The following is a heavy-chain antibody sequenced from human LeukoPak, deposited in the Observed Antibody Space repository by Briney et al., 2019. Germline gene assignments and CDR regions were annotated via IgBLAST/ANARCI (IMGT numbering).Heavy chain of an antibody. CDR2: INHSGST. J-gene: IGHJ5*02. CDR1: GGSFSGYY. CDR3: ARWLGYYGSGSYRIGGWFDP. D-gene: IGHD3-10*01. V-gene: IGHV4-34*01. Sequence: SETLSLTCAVYGGSFSGYYWSWIRQPPGKGLEWIGEINHSGSTNYNPSLKSRVTISVDTSKNQFSLKLSSVTAADTAVYYCARWLGYYGSGSYRIGGWFDPWGQGTLVTVSS.